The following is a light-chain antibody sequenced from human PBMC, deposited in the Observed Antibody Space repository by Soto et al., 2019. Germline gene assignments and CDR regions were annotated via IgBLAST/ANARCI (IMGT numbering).Light chain of an antibody. J-gene: IGLJ1*01. CDR1: SSDVGGYNY. CDR2: EVS. CDR3: RLYTSSRAYV. V-gene: IGLV2-14*01. Sequence: QSVLTQPASVSGSPGQSITISCTGTSSDVGGYNYVSWYQQQSGKAPKLMIHEVSNRPSGVSNRFSGSKSGNTAYLTISGLQAEDEADYYCRLYTSSRAYVFARGTKATVL.